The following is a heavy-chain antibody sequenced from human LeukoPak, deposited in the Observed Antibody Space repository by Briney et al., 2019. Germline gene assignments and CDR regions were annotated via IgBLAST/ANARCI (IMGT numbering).Heavy chain of an antibody. CDR3: ARLSWYLDY. V-gene: IGHV4-59*08. J-gene: IGHJ4*02. CDR1: GGSISSYY. Sequence: PSETLSLTCTVSGGSISSYYWSWIRQPPGKRLEWIGYIYYSGSTNYNPSLKSRVTISVDTSKNQFSLKLSSVTAADTAVYYCARLSWYLDYWGQGTLATVSS. D-gene: IGHD6-13*01. CDR2: IYYSGST.